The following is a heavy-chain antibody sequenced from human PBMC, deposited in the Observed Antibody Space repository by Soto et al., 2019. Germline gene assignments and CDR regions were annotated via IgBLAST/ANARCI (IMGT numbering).Heavy chain of an antibody. CDR2: VSAYNVNT. D-gene: IGHD1-7*01. CDR3: ARASRYYWNYMMY. V-gene: IGHV1-18*01. J-gene: IGHJ4*02. CDR1: GYTFSNDA. Sequence: QVQMVQSGAEVKKPGASVKVSCKASGYTFSNDAITWVRQSPGQGLEWMGWVSAYNVNTNYAQKFKGRVTKTTDTCTSTAYMEISSMRYDDKAVYFCARASRYYWNYMMYWGQGTLVTVSS.